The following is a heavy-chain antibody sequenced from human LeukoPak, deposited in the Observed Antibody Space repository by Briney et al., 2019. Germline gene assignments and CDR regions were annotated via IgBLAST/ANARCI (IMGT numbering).Heavy chain of an antibody. CDR1: GFNFSDYA. CDR3: AKDRYSNCGNWFDP. V-gene: IGHV3-23*01. CDR2: ISGSGGTT. Sequence: GGSLRLSCVASGFNFSDYAMNWVRQAPGKGLEWVSAISGSGGTTHYADSVKGRFAISRDNSKNTLSLQMSHLRHEDTARYYCAKDRYSNCGNWFDPWGQGTQVTVFS. J-gene: IGHJ5*02. D-gene: IGHD4-11*01.